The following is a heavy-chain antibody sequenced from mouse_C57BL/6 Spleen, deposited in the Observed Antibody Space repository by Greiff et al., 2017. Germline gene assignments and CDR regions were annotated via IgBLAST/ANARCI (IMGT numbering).Heavy chain of an antibody. Sequence: VQLQQPGAELVRPGASVTLSCKASGYTFTDYGMHWVKQTPVHGLEWIGAIDPATGGPDYNQKFKGKAILTADKSSSTASMQLRSLTSEDSAVYYCTREGYYDAIDYWGQGTTLTVSS. J-gene: IGHJ4*01. CDR2: IDPATGGP. V-gene: IGHV1-15*01. CDR3: TREGYYDAIDY. D-gene: IGHD2-3*01. CDR1: GYTFTDYG.